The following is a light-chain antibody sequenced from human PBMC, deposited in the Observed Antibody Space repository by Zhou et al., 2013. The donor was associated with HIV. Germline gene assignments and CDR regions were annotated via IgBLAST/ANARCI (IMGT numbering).Light chain of an antibody. V-gene: IGKV1-5*03. Sequence: DIQMTQSPSTLSASVGARVTITCRATQSINHWLAWYQQKPGQAPKLLIYKASYLESGVPSRFSGSGSATEFTLTISSLQPDDFAIYYCQQYSSSWTFGQGT. CDR2: KAS. CDR1: QSINHW. J-gene: IGKJ1*01. CDR3: QQYSSSWT.